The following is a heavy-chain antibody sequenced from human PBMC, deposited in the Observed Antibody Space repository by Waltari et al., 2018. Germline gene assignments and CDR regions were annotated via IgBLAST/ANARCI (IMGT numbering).Heavy chain of an antibody. J-gene: IGHJ4*02. CDR1: GGTFSSYA. Sequence: QVQLVQSGAEVKKPGSSVKVSCKASGGTFSSYAISWVRQAPGQGLEWMGRIIPIFGTANYAQKFQGRVTITADKSTSSAYMELSSLRSEDTAVYYCARFVGVVASRPEVSDYWGQGTLVTVSS. CDR3: ARFVGVVASRPEVSDY. CDR2: IIPIFGTA. D-gene: IGHD3-3*01. V-gene: IGHV1-69*08.